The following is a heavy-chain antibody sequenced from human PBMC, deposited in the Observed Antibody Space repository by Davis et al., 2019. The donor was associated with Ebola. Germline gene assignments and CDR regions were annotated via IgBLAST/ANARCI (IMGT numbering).Heavy chain of an antibody. V-gene: IGHV3-21*01. CDR3: AREGPEAYYYGSGSYPTFDY. Sequence: GESLKISCAASGFTFSTYTMHWVRQAPGKGLEWVSSISSSSTYIYYADSVKGRFTISRDSAENSLFLQMNSLRAADTAVYYCAREGPEAYYYGSGSYPTFDYWGQGTLVTVSS. D-gene: IGHD3-10*01. J-gene: IGHJ4*02. CDR1: GFTFSTYT. CDR2: ISSSSTYI.